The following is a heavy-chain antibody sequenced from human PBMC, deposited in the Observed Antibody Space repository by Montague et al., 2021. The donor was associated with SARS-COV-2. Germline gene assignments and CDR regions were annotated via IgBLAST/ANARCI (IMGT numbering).Heavy chain of an antibody. V-gene: IGHV4-34*01. D-gene: IGHD3-10*01. CDR2: INHGGST. CDR3: ARGARQGYGFRLGSFDY. Sequence: SETLPLTCAVYGGSFSGYSWNWIRQPPGKGLEWIGEINHGGSTNYNPSLKSRVTMSVDTSKNQFSPKLSSVTAADTAVYYCARGARQGYGFRLGSFDYWGQGTLVTVSS. J-gene: IGHJ4*02. CDR1: GGSFSGYS.